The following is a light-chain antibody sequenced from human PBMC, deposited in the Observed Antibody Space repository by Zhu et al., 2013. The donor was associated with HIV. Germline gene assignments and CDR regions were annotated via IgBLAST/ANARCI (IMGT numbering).Light chain of an antibody. V-gene: IGLV2-23*02. CDR2: EVS. CDR3: CSYAGDRFWV. J-gene: IGLJ3*02. Sequence: QSALTQPASVSGSPGQSITISCTGTSSDVGSYNRVSWYQQPPGTAPKLMIYEVSNRPSGVSDRLSGSKFGNTASLTISGLQAEDEADYYCCSYAGDRFWVFGGGTKVTVL. CDR1: SSDVGSYNR.